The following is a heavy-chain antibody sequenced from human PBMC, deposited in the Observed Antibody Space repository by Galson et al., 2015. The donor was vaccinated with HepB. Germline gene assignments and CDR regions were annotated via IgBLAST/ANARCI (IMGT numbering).Heavy chain of an antibody. J-gene: IGHJ6*02. V-gene: IGHV3-15*07. CDR2: IKSKTDGGTT. CDR1: GFTFSNAW. CDR3: AKDKEDSSWYSDYYYGMDV. Sequence: SLRLSCAASGFTFSNAWMNWVRQAPGKGLEWVGRIKSKTDGGTTDYAAPVKGRFTISRDNSKNTLYLQMNSLRAEDTAVYYCAKDKEDSSWYSDYYYGMDVWGQGTTVIVS. D-gene: IGHD6-13*01.